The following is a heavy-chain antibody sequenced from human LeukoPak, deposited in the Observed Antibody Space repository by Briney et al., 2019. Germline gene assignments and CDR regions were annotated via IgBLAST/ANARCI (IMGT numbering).Heavy chain of an antibody. CDR2: ISGCGGST. CDR1: GCTFSSYA. J-gene: IGHJ4*02. CDR3: AKDPRVGSRVATPCH. Sequence: PGGSLTLSCAASGCTFSSYAMSWVRQAPGKGLEWVSAISGCGGSTYYADSVKGRFTISRDNSNNTLFLQMNSLRAEDTAVYYCAKDPRVGSRVATPCHWGQGTLVTVSS. D-gene: IGHD5-24*01. V-gene: IGHV3-23*01.